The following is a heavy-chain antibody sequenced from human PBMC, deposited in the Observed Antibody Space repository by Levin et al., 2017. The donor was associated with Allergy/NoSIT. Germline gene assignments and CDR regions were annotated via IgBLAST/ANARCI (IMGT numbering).Heavy chain of an antibody. CDR3: ARGGCSSTSCLDN. J-gene: IGHJ4*02. CDR2: VISDGSIT. Sequence: ETLSPTCAASGFTFSKFYMHWVRQAPGKGLVWVSRVISDGSITDYADSVKGRFTISRDNARNTLYLQMNSLRAEDTAVYYCARGGCSSTSCLDNWGQGILVTVSS. D-gene: IGHD2-2*01. CDR1: GFTFSKFY. V-gene: IGHV3-74*01.